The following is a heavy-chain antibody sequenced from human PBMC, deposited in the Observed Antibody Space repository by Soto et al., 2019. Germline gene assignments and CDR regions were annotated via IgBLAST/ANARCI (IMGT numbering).Heavy chain of an antibody. CDR1: GFTFSSYA. CDR3: AKDPDYQLLFGWFDP. CDR2: ISGSGGST. D-gene: IGHD2-2*01. Sequence: PGGSLRPSCAASGFTFSSYAMSWVRQAPGKGLEWVSAISGSGGSTYYADSVKGRFTISRDNSKNTLYLQMNSLRAEDTAVYYCAKDPDYQLLFGWFDPWGQGTLVTVSS. V-gene: IGHV3-23*01. J-gene: IGHJ5*02.